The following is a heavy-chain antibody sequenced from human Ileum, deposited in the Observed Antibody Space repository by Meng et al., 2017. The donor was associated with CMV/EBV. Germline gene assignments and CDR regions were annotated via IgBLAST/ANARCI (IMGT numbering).Heavy chain of an antibody. Sequence: GSYYWGWSRQPPGKGLEWIGYIYYSGSTNYNPSLKSRVTISVDTSKNQFSLKLSSVTAADTAVYYCARAPNYDFWSGSPTRGWFDPWGQGTLVTVSS. CDR1: GSYY. D-gene: IGHD3-3*01. CDR3: ARAPNYDFWSGSPTRGWFDP. J-gene: IGHJ5*02. CDR2: IYYSGST. V-gene: IGHV4-61*01.